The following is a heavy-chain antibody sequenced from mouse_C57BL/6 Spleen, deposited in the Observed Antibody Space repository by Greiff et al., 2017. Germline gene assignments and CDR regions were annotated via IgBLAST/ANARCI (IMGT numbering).Heavy chain of an antibody. CDR2: INPSTGGT. D-gene: IGHD3-3*01. V-gene: IGHV1-42*01. Sequence: EVQLQESGPELVKPGASVKISCKASGYSFTGYYMNWVKQSPEKSLEWIGEINPSTGGTTYNQKFKAKATLTVDKSSSTAYMQLQSLTSEDSAVYYCAREEGFVSWFAYWGQGTLVTVSA. J-gene: IGHJ3*01. CDR1: GYSFTGYY. CDR3: AREEGFVSWFAY.